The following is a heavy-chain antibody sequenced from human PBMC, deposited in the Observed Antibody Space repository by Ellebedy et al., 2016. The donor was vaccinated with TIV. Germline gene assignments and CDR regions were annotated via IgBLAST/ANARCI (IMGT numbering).Heavy chain of an antibody. Sequence: MPSETLSLTCTVSGGSISTYYWSWVRQPPGKGLEWIGEVSHSGNPNYNPSLRDRVTMSVDVSNNQFSLRLTSMTAADTAVYYCARRYYDFWSGTLSYFDFWGRGTQVTVSS. CDR2: VSHSGNP. CDR3: ARRYYDFWSGTLSYFDF. V-gene: IGHV4-34*10. CDR1: GGSISTYY. J-gene: IGHJ2*01. D-gene: IGHD3-3*01.